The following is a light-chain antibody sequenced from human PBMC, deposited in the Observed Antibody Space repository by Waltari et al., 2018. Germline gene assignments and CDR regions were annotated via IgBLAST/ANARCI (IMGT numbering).Light chain of an antibody. CDR2: DAS. V-gene: IGKV3-15*01. J-gene: IGKJ2*01. CDR3: QQYNNWPLYT. CDR1: RRGSNN. Sequence: SGRAGRRGSNNVAWFQQQPGQAPSLLIYDASTRATGVPARFSGSGSGTEFTLTISSLQTEDFAVYYCQQYNNWPLYTFGQGTKLEIK.